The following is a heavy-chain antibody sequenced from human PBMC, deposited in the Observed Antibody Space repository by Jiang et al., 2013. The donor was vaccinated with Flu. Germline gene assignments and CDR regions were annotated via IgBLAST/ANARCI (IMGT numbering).Heavy chain of an antibody. Sequence: GTFSSYTISWVRQAPGQGLEWMGRIIPILGIANYAQKFQGRVTITADKSTSTAYMELSSLRSEDTAVYYCARELGRDGYNFAGGLDYWGQGTLVTVSS. D-gene: IGHD5-24*01. J-gene: IGHJ4*02. CDR3: ARELGRDGYNFAGGLDY. V-gene: IGHV1-69*04. CDR1: GTFSSYT. CDR2: IIPILGIA.